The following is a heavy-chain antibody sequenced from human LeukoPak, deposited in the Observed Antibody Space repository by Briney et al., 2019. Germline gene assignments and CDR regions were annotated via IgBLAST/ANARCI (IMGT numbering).Heavy chain of an antibody. CDR1: GGSFSGYY. CDR2: INHSGST. D-gene: IGHD6-19*01. CDR3: ARVRVGLFSRWLHSFDY. V-gene: IGHV4-34*01. Sequence: SETLSLTCAVYGGSFSGYYWSWIRQPPGKGLEWIGEINHSGSTNYNPSLKSRVTISVDTSKNQFSLKLSSVTAADTAVYYCARVRVGLFSRWLHSFDYWGQGTLVTVSS. J-gene: IGHJ4*02.